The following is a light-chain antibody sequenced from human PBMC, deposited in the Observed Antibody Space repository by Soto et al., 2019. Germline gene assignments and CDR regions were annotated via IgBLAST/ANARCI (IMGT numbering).Light chain of an antibody. Sequence: QSVLTQPPSASGTPGQRVTISCSGSSSNIGRNTVNWYQQLPGTAPKLLIYSNNQRPSGVPDRFSGSKSGTSASLAITGLQTGDEAGYYCGTWDSSLTAAVFGGGTKLTVL. CDR3: GTWDSSLTAAV. V-gene: IGLV1-44*01. J-gene: IGLJ3*02. CDR1: SSNIGRNT. CDR2: SNN.